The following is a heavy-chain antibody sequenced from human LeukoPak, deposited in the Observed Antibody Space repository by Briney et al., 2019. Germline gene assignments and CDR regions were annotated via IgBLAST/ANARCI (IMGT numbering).Heavy chain of an antibody. Sequence: ASVKVSCKISGYTLTYLAIHWVRQAPGKGLEWMGGFDPEDGETIYAQHFQGRVTMTQDTSTDTAYMELNSLASEDTAVYLCATESGTYYSLHWGQGTLVIVSS. V-gene: IGHV1-24*01. CDR1: GYTLTYLA. J-gene: IGHJ4*02. CDR3: ATESGTYYSLH. CDR2: FDPEDGET. D-gene: IGHD1-26*01.